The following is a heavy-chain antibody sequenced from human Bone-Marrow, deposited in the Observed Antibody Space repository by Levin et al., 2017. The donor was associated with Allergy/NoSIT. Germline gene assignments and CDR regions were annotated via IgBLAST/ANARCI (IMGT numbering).Heavy chain of an antibody. D-gene: IGHD2/OR15-2a*01. Sequence: TSETLSLTCTVSGVSMSSGSFYWNWIRQHPGTGLEWLGCIDDSGTTSYNPSLKGRGSMSLDTSKNQFSVTLSSVSAADTAAYFCAKTAGMHLPLTFFNSWGQGTLVTVSS. V-gene: IGHV4-31*03. CDR3: AKTAGMHLPLTFFNS. CDR1: GVSMSSGSFY. CDR2: IDDSGTT. J-gene: IGHJ5*01.